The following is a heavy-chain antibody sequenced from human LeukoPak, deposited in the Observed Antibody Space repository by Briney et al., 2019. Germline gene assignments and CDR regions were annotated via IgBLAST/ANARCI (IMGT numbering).Heavy chain of an antibody. CDR3: ARIGYSSSSIDY. V-gene: IGHV3-7*01. CDR2: IKEDGSIK. D-gene: IGHD6-13*01. Sequence: GGSLRLSCAASGFTFSTYVVNWVRQAPGKGLEWVANIKEDGSIKYYVDSVKGRLTISRDNAKSSVYLQVNSLRAEDTALYYCARIGYSSSSIDYWGQGTLVTVSS. CDR1: GFTFSTYV. J-gene: IGHJ4*02.